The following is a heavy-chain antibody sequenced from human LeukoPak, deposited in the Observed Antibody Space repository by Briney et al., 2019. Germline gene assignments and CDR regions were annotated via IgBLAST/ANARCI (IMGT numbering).Heavy chain of an antibody. CDR2: IYYSGST. CDR3: AGGTGGSYYYYYGMDV. D-gene: IGHD3/OR15-3a*01. V-gene: IGHV4-59*01. CDR1: GGSISSYY. J-gene: IGHJ6*02. Sequence: PSETLSLTCTVSGGSISSYYWSWIRQPPGKGLEWIGYIYYSGSTNYNPSLKSRVTISVDTSKNQFSLKLSSVTAADTAVYYCAGGTGGSYYYYYGMDVWGQGTTVTVSS.